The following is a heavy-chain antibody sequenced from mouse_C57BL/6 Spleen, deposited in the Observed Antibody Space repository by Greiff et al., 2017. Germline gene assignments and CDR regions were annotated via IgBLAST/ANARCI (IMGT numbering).Heavy chain of an antibody. J-gene: IGHJ4*01. V-gene: IGHV2-5*01. CDR2: IWRGGST. Sequence: VKLVESGPGLVQPSQSLSITCTVSGFSLTSYGVHWVRQSPGKGLEWLGVIWRGGSTDYNAAFMSRLSITKDNSKSQVFFKMNSLQADDTAIYYCAKGDYDEGYYAMDYWGQGTSVTVSS. CDR1: GFSLTSYG. CDR3: AKGDYDEGYYAMDY. D-gene: IGHD2-13*01.